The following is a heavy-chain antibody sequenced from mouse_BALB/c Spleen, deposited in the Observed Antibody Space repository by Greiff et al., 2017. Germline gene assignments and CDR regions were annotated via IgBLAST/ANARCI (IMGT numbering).Heavy chain of an antibody. V-gene: IGHV1S135*01. CDR2: IDPYNGGT. J-gene: IGHJ1*01. CDR1: GYAFTSYN. Sequence: VQLQQSGPELVKPGASVKVSCKASGYAFTSYNMYWVKQSHGKSLEWIGYIDPYNGGTSYNQKFKGKATLTVDKSSSTAYMHLSSLTSEDSAVYYCARDECYWYFDVWGAGTTVTVSS. CDR3: ARDECYWYFDV.